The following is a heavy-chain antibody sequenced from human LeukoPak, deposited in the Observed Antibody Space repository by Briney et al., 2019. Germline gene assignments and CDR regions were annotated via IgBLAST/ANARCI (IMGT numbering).Heavy chain of an antibody. J-gene: IGHJ4*02. Sequence: GGSLRLSCTASGFTFSSYWMSWVRQAPGKGLEWVANIKEDGSEKNYVDSVKDRFTISRDNAKNSLYLQMNSLRTEDTAVYYCARTRAATHLLFDYWGQGTLVTVSS. D-gene: IGHD2-15*01. CDR2: IKEDGSEK. V-gene: IGHV3-7*01. CDR3: ARTRAATHLLFDY. CDR1: GFTFSSYW.